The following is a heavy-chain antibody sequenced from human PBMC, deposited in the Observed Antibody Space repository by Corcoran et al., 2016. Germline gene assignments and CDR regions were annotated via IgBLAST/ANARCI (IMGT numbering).Heavy chain of an antibody. CDR2: IWSNGINK. CDR1: GFEFNTYA. J-gene: IGHJ3*02. CDR3: AGDPPGSGYAFHI. V-gene: IGHV3-33*01. Sequence: QVQLVESGGGVVQSGRSLRLSCAASGFEFNTYAMHWVRQAPGKGLEWVAFIWSNGINKYYGDSVKGRFTISRDNSKNTHYLQMDSLRAEYTAVYYCAGDPPGSGYAFHIWGQGTMVTVSS. D-gene: IGHD5-12*01.